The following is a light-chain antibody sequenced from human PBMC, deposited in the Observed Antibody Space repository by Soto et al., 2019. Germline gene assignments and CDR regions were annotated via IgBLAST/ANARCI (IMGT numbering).Light chain of an antibody. V-gene: IGKV2-28*01. J-gene: IGKJ2*01. CDR1: QSLLHSNGYNY. CDR3: MQALQTPMYT. Sequence: DIVMTQSTLSLPVTPGEPASISCRSSQSLLHSNGYNYLDWYLQKPGQSPQLLIYLGSNRASGVPDRFSGSGSSTDFTLTISRVEAEDVRVYYCMQALQTPMYTFGQGTKLEIK. CDR2: LGS.